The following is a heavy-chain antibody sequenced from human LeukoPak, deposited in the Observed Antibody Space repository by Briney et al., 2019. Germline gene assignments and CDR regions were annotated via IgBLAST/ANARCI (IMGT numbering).Heavy chain of an antibody. J-gene: IGHJ6*03. V-gene: IGHV3-30*04. Sequence: GGSLRLSCAASGFTFSTTAMHWVRQVPGKGLEWVAMVSFDESNKQYADSVKGRFIISRDNSKNTVYLEMNSLRPEDTAVYYCARAGLPVYYYYMDVWGKGTTVTVSS. CDR2: VSFDESNK. CDR3: ARAGLPVYYYYMDV. CDR1: GFTFSTTA.